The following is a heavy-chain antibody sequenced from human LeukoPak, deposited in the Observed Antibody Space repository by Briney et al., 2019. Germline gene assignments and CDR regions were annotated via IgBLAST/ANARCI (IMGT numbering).Heavy chain of an antibody. CDR3: LHSTRAPSCSGGNCYGFDC. CDR2: VFWDDDT. CDR1: GFSLRTGSGD. J-gene: IGHJ4*02. Sequence: SGPTLAHPTKLLIQTYSVFGFSLRTGSGDGGGVGDPPGKALEWLAIVFWDDDTRYRPSVKSRHTIGMDTSRNQVVLTMTNVDPVDTATYYCLHSTRAPSCSGGNCYGFDCWGQGTLVTVSS. D-gene: IGHD2-15*01. V-gene: IGHV2-5*02.